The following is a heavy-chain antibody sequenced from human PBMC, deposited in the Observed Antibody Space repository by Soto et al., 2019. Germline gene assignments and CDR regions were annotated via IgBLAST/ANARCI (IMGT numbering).Heavy chain of an antibody. Sequence: XQSLSLTFAISGDSFSSNSAAWNWVRQSPSRGLEWLGRTYYRSKWNNDYAVSVKRRITINPDTSKNQFSLQLNSVTPEDTAVYYCAREAGDSSSWYFDYWGQGTLVTASS. CDR2: TYYRSKWNN. V-gene: IGHV6-1*01. D-gene: IGHD6-13*01. J-gene: IGHJ4*02. CDR1: GDSFSSNSAA. CDR3: AREAGDSSSWYFDY.